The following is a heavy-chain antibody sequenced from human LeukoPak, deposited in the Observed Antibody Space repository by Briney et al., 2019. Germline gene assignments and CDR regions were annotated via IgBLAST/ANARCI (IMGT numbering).Heavy chain of an antibody. CDR3: VRDGGVSGYDLLDY. CDR2: INQDGSKE. V-gene: IGHV3-7*01. J-gene: IGHJ4*02. Sequence: QPGGSLRLSCAASGFTFRNYWMTWVRQAPGKGLEWVAHINQDGSKEYYMDSVKARFTISRDNAKNSLSLQMNSLRAEDTAVYYCVRDGGVSGYDLLDYWGQGTLVTVSS. CDR1: GFTFRNYW. D-gene: IGHD5-12*01.